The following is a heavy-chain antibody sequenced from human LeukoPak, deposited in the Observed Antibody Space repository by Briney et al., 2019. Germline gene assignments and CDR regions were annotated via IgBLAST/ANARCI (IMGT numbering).Heavy chain of an antibody. D-gene: IGHD1-26*01. CDR1: GDSVSSNSAA. CDR2: TYYRSKWYN. V-gene: IGHV6-1*01. J-gene: IGHJ5*02. CDR3: ARMGQGTSGSYSLPLYNWFDP. Sequence: KPSQTLSLTCAISGDSVSSNSAAWNWIRQSPSRGLEWLGRTYYRSKWYNDYAVSVKSRITINPDTSKNQFSLQLNSVTPEDTAVYYCARMGQGTSGSYSLPLYNWFDPWGQGTLVTVSS.